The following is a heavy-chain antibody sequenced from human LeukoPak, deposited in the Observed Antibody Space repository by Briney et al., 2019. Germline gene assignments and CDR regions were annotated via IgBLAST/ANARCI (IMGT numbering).Heavy chain of an antibody. J-gene: IGHJ5*02. CDR1: GYTFTSYG. CDR2: ISAYNGNT. CDR3: ARGAEFDWFDP. Sequence: ASVKVSCKASGYTFTSYGVSWVRQAPGQGLEWMGWISAYNGNTHYAQKLQGRVTMTTDTSTNTAYMEVRSLRSDGTAVYFCARGAEFDWFDPWGQGTLVTVSS. D-gene: IGHD3-16*01. V-gene: IGHV1-18*01.